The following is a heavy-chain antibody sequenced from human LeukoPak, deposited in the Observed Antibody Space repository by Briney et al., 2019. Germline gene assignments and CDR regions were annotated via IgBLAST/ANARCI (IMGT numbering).Heavy chain of an antibody. CDR1: GFNFSISY. J-gene: IGHJ4*02. V-gene: IGHV3-7*01. D-gene: IGHD5-24*01. CDR3: ARGWATIPD. Sequence: GGSLRLSCTASGFNFSISYMMWVRQAPGEGLEWVAHIDPDGVDKNYVSSVKDRFIISRDNTKNSLFLQMNSLRDDDTALYYCARGWATIPDWGQGSLVIVSS. CDR2: IDPDGVDK.